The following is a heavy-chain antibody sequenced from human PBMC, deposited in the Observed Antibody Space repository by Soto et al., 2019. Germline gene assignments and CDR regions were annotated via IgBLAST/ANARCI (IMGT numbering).Heavy chain of an antibody. CDR3: ARQGSGGSYAYYYGMDV. V-gene: IGHV4-39*01. D-gene: IGHD1-26*01. Sequence: PSETLSLTCTVSGGSISSSSYYWGWIRQPPGKGLEWIGSIYYSGSTYYNPSLKSRVTISVDTSKNQFSLKLSSVTAADTAVYYCARQGSGGSYAYYYGMDVWGQGTTVTVSS. CDR1: GGSISSSSYY. J-gene: IGHJ6*02. CDR2: IYYSGST.